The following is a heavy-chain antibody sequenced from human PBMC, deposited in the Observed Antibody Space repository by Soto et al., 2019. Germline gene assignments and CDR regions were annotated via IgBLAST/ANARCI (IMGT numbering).Heavy chain of an antibody. V-gene: IGHV1-18*01. CDR3: ARDLARRHYCSGGSCYSDY. CDR1: GYTFTSYG. J-gene: IGHJ4*02. Sequence: ASVKVSCKASGYTFTSYGISWVRQAPGQGLEWMGWISAYNGNTNYAQKLQGRVTMTTDTSTSTAYMELRSLRSDDTAVYYCARDLARRHYCSGGSCYSDYWGQGTLVTVSS. CDR2: ISAYNGNT. D-gene: IGHD2-15*01.